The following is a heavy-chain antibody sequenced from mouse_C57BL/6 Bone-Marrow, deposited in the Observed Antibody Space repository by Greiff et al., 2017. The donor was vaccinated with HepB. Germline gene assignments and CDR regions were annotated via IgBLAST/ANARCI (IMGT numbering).Heavy chain of an antibody. CDR2: IDPSDSYT. CDR1: GYTFTSYW. V-gene: IGHV1-69*01. J-gene: IGHJ2*01. CDR3: ARGGLRGYFDY. D-gene: IGHD2-4*01. Sequence: QVQLKQPGAELVMPGASVKLSCKASGYTFTSYWMHWVKQRPGQGLEWIGEIDPSDSYTNYNQKFKGKSTLTVDKSSSTAYMQLSSLTSEDSAVYYCARGGLRGYFDYWGQGTTLTVSS.